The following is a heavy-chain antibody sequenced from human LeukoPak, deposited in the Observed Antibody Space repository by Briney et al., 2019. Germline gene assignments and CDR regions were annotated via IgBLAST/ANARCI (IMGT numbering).Heavy chain of an antibody. D-gene: IGHD2-2*01. Sequence: SVKVSCKASGGTFSSYAISWVRQAPGQGLEWMGGIIPSFGTANYAQKFQGRVTITTDESTSTAYMELSSLRSEDTAVYYCARGGVVPAATHYYYYMDVWGKGTTVTVSS. J-gene: IGHJ6*03. CDR3: ARGGVVPAATHYYYYMDV. CDR2: IIPSFGTA. V-gene: IGHV1-69*05. CDR1: GGTFSSYA.